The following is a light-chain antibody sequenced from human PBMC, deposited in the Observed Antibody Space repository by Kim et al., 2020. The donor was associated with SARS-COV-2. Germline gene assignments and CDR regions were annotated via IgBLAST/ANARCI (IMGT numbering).Light chain of an antibody. J-gene: IGLJ3*02. CDR1: SLRSYY. CDR2: GKN. CDR3: NSRDSSGNHEV. V-gene: IGLV3-19*01. Sequence: SELTQDPAVSVALGQTVRITCQGDSLRSYYASWYQQKPGQAPVLVIYGKNNRPSGIPDRFSGSSSGNTASLTITGAQAEDEADYYCNSRDSSGNHEVFGGGTQLTVL.